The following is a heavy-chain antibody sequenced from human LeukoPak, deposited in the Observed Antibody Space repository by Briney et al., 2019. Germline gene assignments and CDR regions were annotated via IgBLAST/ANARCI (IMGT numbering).Heavy chain of an antibody. V-gene: IGHV3-30*02. J-gene: IGHJ4*02. CDR3: QRKGFDY. Sequence: GGSLRLSCAASGFTFSGFGMHWVRQAPGKGLEWVAFIRYDGSTKHYGDSVKGRFTISRDNAKNSLYLQMNSLRAEDTAVYYCQRKGFDYWGQGTLVTVSS. CDR2: IRYDGSTK. CDR1: GFTFSGFG.